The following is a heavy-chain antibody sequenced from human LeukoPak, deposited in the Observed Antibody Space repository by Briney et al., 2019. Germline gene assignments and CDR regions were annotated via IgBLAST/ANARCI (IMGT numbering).Heavy chain of an antibody. V-gene: IGHV4-31*03. CDR3: ARVCRGGSCYSEGAFDI. CDR1: GGSISRGGYY. D-gene: IGHD2-15*01. J-gene: IGHJ3*02. Sequence: SETLSLTCTVSGGSISRGGYYWSWIRQHRGKGLEWIGYIYYSGTSYYNPSLKSRVTISVDTSKNQFSLKLSSVTAADTAVYYCARVCRGGSCYSEGAFDIWGQGTMVTVSS. CDR2: IYYSGTS.